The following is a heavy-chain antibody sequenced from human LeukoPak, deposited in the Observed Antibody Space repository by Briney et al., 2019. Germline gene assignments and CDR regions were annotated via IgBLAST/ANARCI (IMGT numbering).Heavy chain of an antibody. CDR1: GFTFSSYA. Sequence: GRSLRLSCAASGFTFSSYAMYWVRQAPGKGLEWVAVISYDGSNKYYADSVKGRFTISRDNSKNTLYLQMNSLRAEDTAVYYCARAPRGQLNWFDPWGQGTLVTVSS. CDR2: ISYDGSNK. J-gene: IGHJ5*02. D-gene: IGHD1-1*01. V-gene: IGHV3-30-3*01. CDR3: ARAPRGQLNWFDP.